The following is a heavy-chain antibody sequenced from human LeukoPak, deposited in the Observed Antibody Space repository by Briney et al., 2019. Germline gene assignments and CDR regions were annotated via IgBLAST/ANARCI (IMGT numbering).Heavy chain of an antibody. D-gene: IGHD3-10*01. CDR1: GYSFTSYC. Sequence: GESLKISCKGSGYSFTSYCIGWVRQMPGKGLEWMGIIYPGDSNTRYSPSFQGQVTISADKSISTAYLQWSSLKASDTAMYYCARSAMVRGVIRTVDYWGQGTLVTVSS. V-gene: IGHV5-51*01. J-gene: IGHJ4*02. CDR2: IYPGDSNT. CDR3: ARSAMVRGVIRTVDY.